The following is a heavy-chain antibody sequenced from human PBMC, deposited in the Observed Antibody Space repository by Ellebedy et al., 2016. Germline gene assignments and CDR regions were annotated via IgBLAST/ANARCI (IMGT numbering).Heavy chain of an antibody. Sequence: GESLKISCTSSGFTFSNYAMNWIRQAPGKGLEWVSSISRTSDYIYYADSLKGRFPISRDNAKNSLYLQMNSLRAEDTAVYYCARRYSSTYYYSAMDVWGQGTTVTVSS. D-gene: IGHD6-19*01. CDR2: ISRTSDYI. J-gene: IGHJ6*02. CDR3: ARRYSSTYYYSAMDV. V-gene: IGHV3-21*01. CDR1: GFTFSNYA.